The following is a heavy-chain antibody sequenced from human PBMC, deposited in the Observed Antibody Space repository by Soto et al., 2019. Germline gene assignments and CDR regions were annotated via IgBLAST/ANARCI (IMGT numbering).Heavy chain of an antibody. Sequence: PSETLSLTCAVSGGSISSSNWWSWVRQPPGKGLEWIGEIYHSGSTNYNPSLKSRVTISVDKSKNQFSLKLSSVTAADTAVYYCSRAHAIAAAGNFDDWGQGTLVTVSS. CDR1: GGSISSSNW. D-gene: IGHD6-13*01. CDR2: IYHSGST. J-gene: IGHJ4*02. V-gene: IGHV4-4*02. CDR3: SRAHAIAAAGNFDD.